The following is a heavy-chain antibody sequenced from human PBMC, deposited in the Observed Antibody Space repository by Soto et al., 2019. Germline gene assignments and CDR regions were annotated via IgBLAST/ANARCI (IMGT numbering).Heavy chain of an antibody. D-gene: IGHD6-19*01. J-gene: IGHJ5*02. V-gene: IGHV4-39*01. CDR1: GGSISRSSSC. CDR3: ARGHGGSGWYYTWFDP. Sequence: SETLSLTCTVSGGSISRSSSCWGWIRQPPGKGLEWIGNIFYSGSSYYNPSLKSRVIISVDTSKNQFSLKLSSVTAADTAVYYCARGHGGSGWYYTWFDPWGQETLVTVSS. CDR2: IFYSGSS.